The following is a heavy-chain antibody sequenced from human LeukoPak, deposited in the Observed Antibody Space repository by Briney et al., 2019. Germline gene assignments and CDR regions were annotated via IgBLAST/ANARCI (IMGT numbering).Heavy chain of an antibody. CDR2: IKQDGSEK. J-gene: IGHJ4*02. CDR3: AREAYDFWSGYFFPSVGYFDY. Sequence: GGSLRLSCAASGFTFSSYWMSWVRQAPGKGLEWVANIKQDGSEKYYGDSVKGRFTISRDNAKNSLYLQMNSLRAEDTAVYYCAREAYDFWSGYFFPSVGYFDYWGQGTLVTVSS. V-gene: IGHV3-7*01. CDR1: GFTFSSYW. D-gene: IGHD3-3*01.